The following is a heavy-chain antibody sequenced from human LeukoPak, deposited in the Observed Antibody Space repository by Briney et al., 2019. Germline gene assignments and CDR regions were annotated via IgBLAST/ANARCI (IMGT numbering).Heavy chain of an antibody. V-gene: IGHV3-21*06. CDR2: NSSSGSYI. Sequence: GGSLRLSCAASGFTFSSYTMNWVRQPPGEGLEWVSSNSSSGSYIYYADSVKGRFTISRDNAKNSLYLQMNSLRAEDTAVYYCARDTYDILTGYYKWAFDIWGQGTMVTVSS. CDR3: ARDTYDILTGYYKWAFDI. CDR1: GFTFSSYT. J-gene: IGHJ3*02. D-gene: IGHD3-9*01.